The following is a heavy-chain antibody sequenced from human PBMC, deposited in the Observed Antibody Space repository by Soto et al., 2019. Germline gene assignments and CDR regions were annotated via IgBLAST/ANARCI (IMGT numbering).Heavy chain of an antibody. CDR3: AKVRYSSPMGYYYGMDV. Sequence: ASVKVSCKASRVTFSKFIVTWVRQAPGLGLEWVGGIIPIFGTANYAQKFQGRVTITADESTSTSYMEVNNLRSEDTAVYYCAKVRYSSPMGYYYGMDVWGQGTTVTVSS. CDR2: IIPIFGTA. CDR1: RVTFSKFI. V-gene: IGHV1-69*13. J-gene: IGHJ6*02. D-gene: IGHD6-19*01.